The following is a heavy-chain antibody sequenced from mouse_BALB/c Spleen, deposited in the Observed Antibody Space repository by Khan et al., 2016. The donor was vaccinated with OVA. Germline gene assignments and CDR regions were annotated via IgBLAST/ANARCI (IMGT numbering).Heavy chain of an antibody. J-gene: IGHJ2*01. CDR1: GYSFTGYF. V-gene: IGHV1-20*02. CDR2: INPHVGET. Sequence: VQLKQSGPELVKPGASVKISCQASGYSFTGYFMNWVMQSHGKSLEWIGRINPHVGETFYNQKFKDKDTLNVDASYSTAHMALRSLASEDSAVYYCARIVRRDFDYWGQGTTLTVSS. D-gene: IGHD3-3*01. CDR3: ARIVRRDFDY.